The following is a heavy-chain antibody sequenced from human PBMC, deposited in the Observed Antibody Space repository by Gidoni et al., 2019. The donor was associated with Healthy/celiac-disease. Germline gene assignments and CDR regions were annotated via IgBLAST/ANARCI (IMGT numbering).Heavy chain of an antibody. CDR3: ARAHIPKSYNWFDP. D-gene: IGHD2-21*01. CDR2: IWYDGSNK. J-gene: IGHJ5*02. Sequence: GLEWVAVIWYDGSNKYYADSVKGRFTISRDNSKNTLYLQMNSLRAEDTAVYYCARAHIPKSYNWFDPWGQGTLVTVSS. V-gene: IGHV3-33*01.